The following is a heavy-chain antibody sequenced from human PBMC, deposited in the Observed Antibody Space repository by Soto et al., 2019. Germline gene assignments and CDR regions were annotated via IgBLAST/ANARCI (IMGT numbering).Heavy chain of an antibody. Sequence: QVQLVQSGAEVKTPGASVKVSCKTSGYTFTIFAINWVRQAPGQGLEWMGWISGYNGNTDYAQKFQGGVTLTTDTSTRTAYMELRSLRSDDTAVYYCARSGGWFDPWCQGTLVTVSS. CDR3: ARSGGWFDP. J-gene: IGHJ5*02. CDR1: GYTFTIFA. V-gene: IGHV1-18*01. CDR2: ISGYNGNT.